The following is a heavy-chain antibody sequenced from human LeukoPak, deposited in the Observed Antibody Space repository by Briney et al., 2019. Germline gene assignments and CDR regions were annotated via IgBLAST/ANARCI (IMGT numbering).Heavy chain of an antibody. D-gene: IGHD6-6*01. CDR3: ARGKYTSFDN. Sequence: SQTLSLTCAISGDSIFTNNVAWNWIRQSPTRGLEWLGRTYYRSKWSFDYAVSVKSRITINADTSKNQFSLQLSSVTPEDTAVYYCARGKYTSFDNWGQGTLVTVSS. V-gene: IGHV6-1*01. CDR2: TYYRSKWSF. J-gene: IGHJ4*02. CDR1: GDSIFTNNVA.